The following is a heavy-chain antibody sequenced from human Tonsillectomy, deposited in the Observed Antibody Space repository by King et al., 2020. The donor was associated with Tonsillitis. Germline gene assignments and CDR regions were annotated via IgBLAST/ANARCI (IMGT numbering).Heavy chain of an antibody. D-gene: IGHD3-22*01. V-gene: IGHV3-7*03. CDR1: GFTFSSYW. Sequence: VQLVESGGGLVQPGGSLRLSCAASGFTFSSYWMSWVRQAPGKGLEWVANIKQDGSEKYYVDSVKGRFTISRDNAKNSLYLQMNSLRDEDTAVYYCARVFGDYYDRSGYYPPSLDYWGQGTLVTVSS. CDR2: IKQDGSEK. CDR3: ARVFGDYYDRSGYYPPSLDY. J-gene: IGHJ4*02.